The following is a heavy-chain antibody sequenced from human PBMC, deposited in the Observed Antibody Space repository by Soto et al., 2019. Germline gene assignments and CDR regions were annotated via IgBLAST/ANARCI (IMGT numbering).Heavy chain of an antibody. V-gene: IGHV3-30*18. CDR1: GFTFSSYG. CDR3: AKDRTGGYNWNDVLLYGMDV. J-gene: IGHJ6*02. D-gene: IGHD1-20*01. Sequence: QVQLVESGGGVVQPGRSLRLSCAASGFTFSSYGMHWVRQAPGKGLEWVAVISYDGSNKYYADSVKGRFTISRDNSKNTLYLQMNSLRAEDTAVYYSAKDRTGGYNWNDVLLYGMDVWGQGTTVTVSS. CDR2: ISYDGSNK.